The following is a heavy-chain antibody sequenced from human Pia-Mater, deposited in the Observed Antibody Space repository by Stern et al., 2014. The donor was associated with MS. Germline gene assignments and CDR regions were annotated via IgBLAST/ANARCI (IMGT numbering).Heavy chain of an antibody. Sequence: EDQLVESGGGLIKPGGSLRLSCAAPGFTVSNNYMSWVRQAPGKGLEWVARIYTDVSTFAAGSVKGRSTISRDSSKNKLFLQMNSLRAEDTAVYYCARAIFGVNTAAMAPDAFDSWGQGTMVTVSS. CDR3: ARAIFGVNTAAMAPDAFDS. J-gene: IGHJ3*01. V-gene: IGHV3-53*01. CDR1: GFTVSNNY. CDR2: IYTDVST. D-gene: IGHD3-3*01.